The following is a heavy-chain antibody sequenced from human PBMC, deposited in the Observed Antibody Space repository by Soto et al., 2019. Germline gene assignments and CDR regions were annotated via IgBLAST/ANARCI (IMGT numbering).Heavy chain of an antibody. V-gene: IGHV2-5*01. CDR3: ANRHGYSNYPVLFDF. Sequence: QLTLKESGPTLVKPTQTLTLTCTFSGFSLSTTGVAVGWIRQPPGKALDWLALIYWNDDKRYSPSLKSRLTITKDTSKNQVVLTLTIMDPVDTATYYCANRHGYSNYPVLFDFWGQGTLVTVSS. D-gene: IGHD4-4*01. J-gene: IGHJ4*02. CDR2: IYWNDDK. CDR1: GFSLSTTGVA.